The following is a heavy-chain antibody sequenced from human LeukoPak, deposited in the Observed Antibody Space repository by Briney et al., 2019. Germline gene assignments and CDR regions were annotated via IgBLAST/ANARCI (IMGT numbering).Heavy chain of an antibody. V-gene: IGHV3-11*01. D-gene: IGHD4/OR15-4a*01. CDR3: ANGARLATYFDC. J-gene: IGHJ4*02. Sequence: PGGSLRLSCAASGFTFSDYYMSWIRQAPGKGLEWVSYISTSGTTTYYADSVKGRFTISRDNSKNTLYLQMNSLRAEDTAIYYCANGARLATYFDCWGQGTLVTVSS. CDR1: GFTFSDYY. CDR2: ISTSGTTT.